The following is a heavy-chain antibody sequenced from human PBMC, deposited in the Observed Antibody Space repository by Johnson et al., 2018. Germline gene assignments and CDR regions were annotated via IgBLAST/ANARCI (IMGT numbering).Heavy chain of an antibody. CDR3: AGRYYDFWGGYNQSLYYYYGRDV. CDR1: GYSFTSYW. V-gene: IGHV5-51*01. D-gene: IGHD3-3*01. CDR2: IYPGDSDT. Sequence: VQLVESGAEVKKPGESLKISCKGSGYSFTSYWIGWVRQMPGKGLGWRGIIYPGDSDTRYSPSFQGQVTISAAKSISTAYLEWGSLKASDTAMYYCAGRYYDFWGGYNQSLYYYYGRDVWGQGTTVTVSS. J-gene: IGHJ6*02.